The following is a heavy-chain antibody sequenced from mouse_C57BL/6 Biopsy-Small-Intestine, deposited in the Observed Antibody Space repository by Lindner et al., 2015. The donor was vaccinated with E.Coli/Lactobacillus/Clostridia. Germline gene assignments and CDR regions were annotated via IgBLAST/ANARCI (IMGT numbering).Heavy chain of an antibody. D-gene: IGHD2-1*01. CDR3: ARWNYGNYGAY. CDR1: GFTFTDYY. V-gene: IGHV7-3*01. CDR2: IRNKANGYTT. J-gene: IGHJ3*01. Sequence: VQLQESGGGLVQPGGSLSLSCAASGFTFTDYYMSWVRQPPGKALEWLGFIRNKANGYTTEYSASVKGRFTISRDNSQSILYLQMNALRAEDSATYYCARWNYGNYGAYWGQGTLVTVSA.